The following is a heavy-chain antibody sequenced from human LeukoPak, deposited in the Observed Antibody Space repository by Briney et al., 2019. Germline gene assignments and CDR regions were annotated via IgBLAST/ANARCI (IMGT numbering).Heavy chain of an antibody. D-gene: IGHD3-22*01. Sequence: SETLSLTCTVSGGSISRCYWSWIRQPPGKGLECIGYIYYSGSTNYNPSLKSRVTISVDTSKNQFSLKLSSVTAADTAVYYCARLSDSDSSGYYWGFEYWGQGTLVTVSS. CDR2: IYYSGST. CDR3: ARLSDSDSSGYYWGFEY. J-gene: IGHJ4*02. CDR1: GGSISRCY. V-gene: IGHV4-59*08.